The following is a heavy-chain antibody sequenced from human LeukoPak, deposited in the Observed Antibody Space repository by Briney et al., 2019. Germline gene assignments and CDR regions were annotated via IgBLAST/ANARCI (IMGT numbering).Heavy chain of an antibody. CDR3: ARDSGSYPGWFDP. V-gene: IGHV4-34*01. CDR2: INHSGST. CDR1: GGSFSGYY. Sequence: SETLSLTCAVYGGSFSGYYWSWIRQPPGKGLEWIGEINHSGSTNYNPSLKSRVTISVDTSKNQFSLKLSSVTAADTAVYYCARDSGSYPGWFDPWGQGTLVTVSS. D-gene: IGHD1-26*01. J-gene: IGHJ5*02.